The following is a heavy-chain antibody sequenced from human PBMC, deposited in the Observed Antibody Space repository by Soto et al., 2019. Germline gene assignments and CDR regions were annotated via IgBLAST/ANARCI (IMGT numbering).Heavy chain of an antibody. CDR1: GYTFTSYD. J-gene: IGHJ6*02. CDR2: MNPNSGNT. Sequence: PSVKVSCKASGYTFTSYDINWVRQATGQGLEWMGWMNPNSGNTGYAQKFQGRVTMTRNTSISTAYMELSSLRSEDTAVYYCARTLTMVRGVPYYYYGMDVWGQGTTVTVSS. CDR3: ARTLTMVRGVPYYYYGMDV. D-gene: IGHD3-10*01. V-gene: IGHV1-8*01.